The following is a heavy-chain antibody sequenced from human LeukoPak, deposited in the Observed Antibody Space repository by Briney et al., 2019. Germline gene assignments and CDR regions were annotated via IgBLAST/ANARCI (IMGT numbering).Heavy chain of an antibody. CDR1: GFTFSDYA. Sequence: GGSLRLSCAASGFTFSDYAMSWVRQAPGKGLEWVSTVSDSRDVHYSDSVKGRFTISRDNARNSLYLQMNSLRDEDTAVYYCTRDGLHTAHFDYWGQGTLVTVSS. V-gene: IGHV3-69-1*01. D-gene: IGHD5-18*01. CDR3: TRDGLHTAHFDY. CDR2: VSDSRDV. J-gene: IGHJ4*02.